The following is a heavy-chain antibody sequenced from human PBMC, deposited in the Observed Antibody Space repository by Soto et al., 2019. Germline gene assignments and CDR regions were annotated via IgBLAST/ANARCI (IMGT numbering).Heavy chain of an antibody. Sequence: QGQLVQSGPEVKKPGASVKVSCKASGYTFSRYGISWVRQAPGQGLEWMGWISGYNGDTKDAQKVQGRVTMTIDTPTYTAYVELRSLTSDDTAIYYCAKHGRPPSSSYALDVWGHGATVPVSS. CDR1: GYTFSRYG. V-gene: IGHV1-18*01. CDR3: AKHGRPPSSSYALDV. J-gene: IGHJ6*02. CDR2: ISGYNGDT.